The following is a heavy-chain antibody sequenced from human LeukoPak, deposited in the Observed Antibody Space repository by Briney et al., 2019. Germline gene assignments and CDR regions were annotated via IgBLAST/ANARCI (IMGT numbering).Heavy chain of an antibody. CDR1: GGSISSSSYY. V-gene: IGHV4-39*07. J-gene: IGHJ4*02. CDR3: ARVSGTAMVTFPFDY. CDR2: IYYSGST. D-gene: IGHD5-18*01. Sequence: PSETLSLTCTVSGGSISSSSYYWGWIRQPPGKGLEWIGSIYYSGSTYYNPSLKSRVTISVDTSKNQFSLKLSSVTAGDTAVYYCARVSGTAMVTFPFDYWGQGTLVTVSS.